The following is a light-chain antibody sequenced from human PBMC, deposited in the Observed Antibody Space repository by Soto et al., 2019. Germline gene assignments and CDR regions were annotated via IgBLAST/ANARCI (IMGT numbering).Light chain of an antibody. CDR1: SSDIGDYNY. J-gene: IGLJ1*01. Sequence: QSALTQPASVSGSPGQSITISCTGTSSDIGDYNYVSWYQQYPGKAPKLMIYEVTNRPSGVSNRFSGSKSGNTASLTVSGLQAEDEADYYCSSYAGSINPYVFGTGTKVTVL. CDR2: EVT. V-gene: IGLV2-14*01. CDR3: SSYAGSINPYV.